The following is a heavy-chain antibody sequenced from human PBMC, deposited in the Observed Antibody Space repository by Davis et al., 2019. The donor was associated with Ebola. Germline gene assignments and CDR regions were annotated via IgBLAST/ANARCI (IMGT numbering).Heavy chain of an antibody. J-gene: IGHJ6*02. CDR2: ISYDGNTK. D-gene: IGHD3-16*01. Sequence: PGGSLRLSCEASGFSFNSHAMHWVRQAPGKGLEWVSVISYDGNTKYYVNSVKGRFIISRDNSKNMLYLQMNSLRAEDTAIYFCARDYYDYIWRSPYGMDVWGQGTTVTVSS. V-gene: IGHV3-30*04. CDR3: ARDYYDYIWRSPYGMDV. CDR1: GFSFNSHA.